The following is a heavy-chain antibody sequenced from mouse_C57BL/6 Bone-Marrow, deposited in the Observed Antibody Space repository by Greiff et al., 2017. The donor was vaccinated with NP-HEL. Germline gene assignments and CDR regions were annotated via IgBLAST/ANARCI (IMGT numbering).Heavy chain of an antibody. CDR1: GYTFTDYY. Sequence: EVKVVESGPVLVKPGASVKMSCKASGYTFTDYYMNWVKQSHGKSLEWIGVINPYNGGTSYNQKFKGKATLTVDKSSSTAYMELNSLTSEDSAVYYCARGIYGSSYGFAYWGQGTLVTVSA. J-gene: IGHJ3*01. V-gene: IGHV1-19*01. CDR3: ARGIYGSSYGFAY. CDR2: INPYNGGT. D-gene: IGHD1-1*01.